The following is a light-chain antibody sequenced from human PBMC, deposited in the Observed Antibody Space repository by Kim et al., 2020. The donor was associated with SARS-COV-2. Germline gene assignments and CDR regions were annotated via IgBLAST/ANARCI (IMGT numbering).Light chain of an antibody. CDR3: ETWDSNIVV. J-gene: IGLJ2*01. CDR2: LESSGSY. CDR1: SGHSSYI. V-gene: IGLV4-60*03. Sequence: QPVLTQSSSASASLGSSVKLTCTLSSGHSSYIIAWHQQQPGKAPRYLMKLESSGSYNKGSGVPDRFSGSSSGADRYLTISNLQSEDEADYYCETWDSNIVVFGGGTQLTVL.